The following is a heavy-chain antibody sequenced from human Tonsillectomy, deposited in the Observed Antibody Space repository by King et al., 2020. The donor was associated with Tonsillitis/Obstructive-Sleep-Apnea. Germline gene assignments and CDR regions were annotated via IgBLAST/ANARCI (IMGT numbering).Heavy chain of an antibody. Sequence: TLKESGPVLVKPTETLTLTCTVSGFSLSNARMGVSWIRQPPGKALEWLAHLFSNDEKTYSASLKSRLTISKDTSKSQVVLTMTNMEPVDTATYYCARMVVRPLSEIYYYYMDVWGKGTTVTVSS. CDR2: LFSNDEK. D-gene: IGHD2-15*01. V-gene: IGHV2-26*01. J-gene: IGHJ6*03. CDR1: GFSLSNARMG. CDR3: ARMVVRPLSEIYYYYMDV.